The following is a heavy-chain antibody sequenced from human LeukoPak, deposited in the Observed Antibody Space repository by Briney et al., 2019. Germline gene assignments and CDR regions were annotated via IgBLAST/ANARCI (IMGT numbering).Heavy chain of an antibody. D-gene: IGHD3-22*01. J-gene: IGHJ4*02. Sequence: GGSLRLSCVASGFTFSSYAMSWVRQAPGKGLEWVSAISGSGGSTYYADSVKGRFTISRDNSKNTLYLQMNSLRAEDTAVYYCAKDLRGYYYDSSADYWGQGTLVTVSS. CDR1: GFTFSSYA. V-gene: IGHV3-23*01. CDR3: AKDLRGYYYDSSADY. CDR2: ISGSGGST.